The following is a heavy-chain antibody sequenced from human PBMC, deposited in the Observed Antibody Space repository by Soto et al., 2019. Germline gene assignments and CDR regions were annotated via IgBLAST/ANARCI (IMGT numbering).Heavy chain of an antibody. V-gene: IGHV3-23*01. D-gene: IGHD3-16*02. CDR3: EEGIRHIVPVSGFLRNRSSDL. CDR2: ISGSGDTT. Sequence: AQGKGLEWVSDISGSGDTTYYAASVKGRFTISRDNFKNTLYLQMNSLRAEDTSFFHAEEGIRHIVPVSGFLRNRSSDL. J-gene: IGHJ2*01.